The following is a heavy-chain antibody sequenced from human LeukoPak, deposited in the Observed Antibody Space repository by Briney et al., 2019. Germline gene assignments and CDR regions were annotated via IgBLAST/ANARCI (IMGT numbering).Heavy chain of an antibody. V-gene: IGHV3-30*18. J-gene: IGHJ4*02. Sequence: GGSLRLPCAAFGFPFSHYLVLWVPRAPGKGREGVAVESYDESNKYYVDSVKGRFTISRDNSKNTRYLQMNSLRAEDTAVYYCAKEVSEPTVYYDLWSGSLDYWGQGTLVTVSS. CDR2: ESYDESNK. D-gene: IGHD3-3*01. CDR3: AKEVSEPTVYYDLWSGSLDY. CDR1: GFPFSHYL.